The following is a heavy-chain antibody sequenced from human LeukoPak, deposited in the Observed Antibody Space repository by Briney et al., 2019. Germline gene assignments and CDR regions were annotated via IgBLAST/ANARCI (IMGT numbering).Heavy chain of an antibody. CDR2: ISHSGST. CDR3: ARDRLATTAYDALDI. CDR1: GGSISSRDYY. V-gene: IGHV4-61*08. D-gene: IGHD4-17*01. Sequence: SETLSLTCTVSGGSISSRDYYWSWIRRPPGKGLEWIGCISHSGSTIYNPSLKSRVAMPLDTSKNQFSLRLSSVTAADTAMYYCARDRLATTAYDALDIWGQGTMVAVSS. J-gene: IGHJ3*02.